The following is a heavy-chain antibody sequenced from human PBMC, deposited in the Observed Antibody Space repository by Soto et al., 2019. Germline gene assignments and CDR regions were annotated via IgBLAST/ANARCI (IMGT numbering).Heavy chain of an antibody. D-gene: IGHD4-17*01. J-gene: IGHJ4*02. CDR2: IIPSYDRT. V-gene: IGHV1-69*06. CDR1: GDAFQSYA. CDR3: ARDPTNGYGDGTFGY. Sequence: SEKVACKASGDAFQSYAIHWVRQAQGQGLEYMGRIIPSYDRTKYAQKFQGRFTVTADMYTSTVYMELSSLRSEDTAVYYCARDPTNGYGDGTFGYSGQRTKVTV.